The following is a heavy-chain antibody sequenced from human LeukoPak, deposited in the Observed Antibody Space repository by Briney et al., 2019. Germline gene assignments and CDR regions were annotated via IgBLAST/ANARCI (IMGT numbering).Heavy chain of an antibody. J-gene: IGHJ4*02. Sequence: PGGSLRLSCAASGFTFSSNWMHWVRQAPGKGLVWVSRINEDGSTTNYADSVKGRFTISRDNAKNTLYLQMNSLRAEDTAVYYCVRGVPYDSWSGPHYSDYWGQGTLVTVSS. D-gene: IGHD3-3*01. CDR3: VRGVPYDSWSGPHYSDY. CDR2: INEDGSTT. CDR1: GFTFSSNW. V-gene: IGHV3-74*01.